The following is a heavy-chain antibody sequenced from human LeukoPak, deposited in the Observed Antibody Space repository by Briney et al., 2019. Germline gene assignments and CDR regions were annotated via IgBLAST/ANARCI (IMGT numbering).Heavy chain of an antibody. Sequence: SQTLSLTCTVSGGSISSGDYYWSWIRQPPGKGLEWIGYIYYSGSTYYNPSLESRVTISVDTSKNQFSLKLSSVTAADTAVYYCARDLRWEQRGAFDIWGQGTMVTVSS. J-gene: IGHJ3*02. D-gene: IGHD1-26*01. CDR3: ARDLRWEQRGAFDI. V-gene: IGHV4-30-4*08. CDR1: GGSISSGDYY. CDR2: IYYSGST.